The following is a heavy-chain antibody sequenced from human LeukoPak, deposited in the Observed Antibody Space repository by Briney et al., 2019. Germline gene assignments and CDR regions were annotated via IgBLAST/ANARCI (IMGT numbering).Heavy chain of an antibody. CDR3: AREGYDFSYAFDI. CDR1: GGSISSSSYY. CDR2: IYYSGST. J-gene: IGHJ3*02. Sequence: SETLSLTCTVSGGSISSSSYYWGWIRQPPGKGLEWIGSIYYSGSTYYNPSLKSRVTISVDTSKNQFSLKLSSVTAADTAVYYCAREGYDFSYAFDIWGQGTMVTVSS. V-gene: IGHV4-39*07. D-gene: IGHD3-3*01.